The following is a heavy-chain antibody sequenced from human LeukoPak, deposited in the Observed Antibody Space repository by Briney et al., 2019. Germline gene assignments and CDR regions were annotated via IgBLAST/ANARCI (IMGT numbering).Heavy chain of an antibody. J-gene: IGHJ3*02. V-gene: IGHV2-5*02. CDR3: AHSEDSLSRDDYNYERADDAFDI. CDR1: GFSLSTSGVG. Sequence: ESGPTLVKPTQTLTLTCTFSGFSLSTSGVGVGWIRQPPGKALEWLALIYWDDDKRYSPSLKSRLTITKDTSKNQVVLTMTNMDPVDTATYYGAHSEDSLSRDDYNYERADDAFDIWGQGTMVTVSS. CDR2: IYWDDDK. D-gene: IGHD5-24*01.